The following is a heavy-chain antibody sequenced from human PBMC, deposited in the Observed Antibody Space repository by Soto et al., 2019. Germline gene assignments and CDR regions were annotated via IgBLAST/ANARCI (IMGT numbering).Heavy chain of an antibody. J-gene: IGHJ6*02. V-gene: IGHV1-2*04. D-gene: IGHD2-15*01. CDR1: GYTFTGYY. CDR2: INPNSGGT. CDR3: ATSRVVVVVAATLDGSDYYGMDV. Sequence: GASVKVSCKASGYTFTGYYMHWVRQAPGQGLEWMGWINPNSGGTNYAQKFQGWVTMTRDTSISTAYMELSRLRSDDTAVYYCATSRVVVVVAATLDGSDYYGMDVWGQGTTVTVSS.